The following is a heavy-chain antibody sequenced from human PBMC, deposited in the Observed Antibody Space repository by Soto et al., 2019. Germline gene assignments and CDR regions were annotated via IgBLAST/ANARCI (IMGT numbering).Heavy chain of an antibody. J-gene: IGHJ1*01. CDR2: ISSSSSYT. CDR1: GFTFSDYY. Sequence: PGGSLRLSCAASGFTFSDYYMSWIRQAPGKGLEWVSYISSSSSYTNYADSVKGRFTISRDNAKNSLYLQMNSLRAEDTAVYYCARVPHSGWRERYFQHWGHGTLVTVSS. V-gene: IGHV3-11*05. D-gene: IGHD6-19*01. CDR3: ARVPHSGWRERYFQH.